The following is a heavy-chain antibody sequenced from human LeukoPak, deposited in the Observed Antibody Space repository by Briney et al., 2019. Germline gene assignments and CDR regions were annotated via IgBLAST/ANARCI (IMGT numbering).Heavy chain of an antibody. Sequence: SETLSLTCTVSGGSISSYYWSWIRQPPGKGLEWIGYIYYSGSTNYNPSLKSRVTISIDTSKNQSSLKLSSVTAADTAVYYCARHGSGSYPGLFDYWGQGTLVTVSS. CDR3: ARHGSGSYPGLFDY. J-gene: IGHJ4*02. D-gene: IGHD1-26*01. CDR1: GGSISSYY. CDR2: IYYSGST. V-gene: IGHV4-59*08.